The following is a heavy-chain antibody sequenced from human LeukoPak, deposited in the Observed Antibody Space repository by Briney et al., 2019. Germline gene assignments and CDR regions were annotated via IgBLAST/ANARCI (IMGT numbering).Heavy chain of an antibody. CDR1: GFTFSDYY. J-gene: IGHJ4*02. CDR3: ARGSYQLLF. CDR2: ISSTSSCT. Sequence: GESLRLSCAASGFTFSDYYMSWIRQAPGKGLEWVSYISSTSSCTKYADSVKGRFTISRDNAKNSLYLQMNSLRAEDTAVYYCARGSYQLLFWGQGTLVTVSS. V-gene: IGHV3-11*06. D-gene: IGHD2-2*01.